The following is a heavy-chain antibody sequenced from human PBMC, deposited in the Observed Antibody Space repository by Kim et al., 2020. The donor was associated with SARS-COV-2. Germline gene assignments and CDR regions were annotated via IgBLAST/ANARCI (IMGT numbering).Heavy chain of an antibody. CDR2: INPSGGST. CDR1: GYTFTSYY. CDR3: ARDNLYYDSSGYSAYDAFDI. Sequence: ASVKVSCKASGYTFTSYYMHWVRQAPGQGLEWMGIINPSGGSTSYAQKFQGRVTMTRDTSTSTVYMELCSLRSEDTAVYYCARDNLYYDSSGYSAYDAFDIWGQGTMVTVSS. D-gene: IGHD3-22*01. V-gene: IGHV1-46*01. J-gene: IGHJ3*02.